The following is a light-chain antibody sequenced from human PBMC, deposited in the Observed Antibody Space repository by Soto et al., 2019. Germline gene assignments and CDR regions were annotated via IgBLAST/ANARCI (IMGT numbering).Light chain of an antibody. V-gene: IGKV3-15*01. J-gene: IGKJ1*01. CDR1: QSVSGR. CDR2: GAS. CDR3: QQYNDWPWT. Sequence: EVVMMQSPATLSVSPGERVTLSCRAGQSVSGRLAWYQRKPGQAPRLLISGASTRATGIPARFSGSGSGTEFALTISTLQSEDFAVYYCQQYNDWPWTFGQGTKVDIK.